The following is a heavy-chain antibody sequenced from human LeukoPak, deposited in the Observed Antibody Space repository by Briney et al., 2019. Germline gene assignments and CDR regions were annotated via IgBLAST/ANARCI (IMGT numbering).Heavy chain of an antibody. CDR2: VYLGDSDT. J-gene: IGHJ3*02. CDR1: GYSFTSGYSFAVYW. Sequence: GESLKISCKGSGYSFTSGYSFAVYWIGWVRQMPGKGLEWMGIVYLGDSDTRYSPSFQGQVTISVDTSISTAYLQWSSLKASDTAIYYCVRRGYCDGTGGCHSNPFDIWGQGTMVTVSS. D-gene: IGHD2/OR15-2a*01. V-gene: IGHV5-51*01. CDR3: VRRGYCDGTGGCHSNPFDI.